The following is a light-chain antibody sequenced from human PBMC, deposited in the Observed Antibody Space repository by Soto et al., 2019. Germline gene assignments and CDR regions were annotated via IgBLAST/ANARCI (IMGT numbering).Light chain of an antibody. CDR3: QQHDRYSPPRWS. J-gene: IGKJ1*01. V-gene: IGKV3-20*01. CDR1: RSLDGNY. Sequence: EIVLTQSPGTLSLSPGERATLSCRASRSLDGNYLAWYQQKPGQAPRPLIYGASTRATGIPDRFSGSGSGPDFTLFISRLEPEDSALYHCQQHDRYSPPRWSVGQGTKVELQ. CDR2: GAS.